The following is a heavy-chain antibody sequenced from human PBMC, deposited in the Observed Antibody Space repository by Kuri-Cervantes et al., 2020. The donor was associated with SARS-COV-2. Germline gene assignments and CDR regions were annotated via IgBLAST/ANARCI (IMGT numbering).Heavy chain of an antibody. CDR2: IRSKANSYAT. V-gene: IGHV3-73*01. J-gene: IGHJ6*02. CDR1: GFTFSGSA. Sequence: GESLKISCAASGFTFSGSAMHWVRQASGKGLEWVGRIRSKANSYATAYAASVKGRFTISRDDSKNTAYLQMNSLKTEDTAVYFCTSSADYGDDLYYGMDVWGQGTTVTVSS. CDR3: TSSADYGDDLYYGMDV. D-gene: IGHD4-17*01.